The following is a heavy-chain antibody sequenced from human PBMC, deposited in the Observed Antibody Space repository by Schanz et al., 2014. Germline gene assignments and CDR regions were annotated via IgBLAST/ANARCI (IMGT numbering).Heavy chain of an antibody. CDR2: TSSDGSLK. D-gene: IGHD5-12*01. CDR3: ARGGRGGYPGRAFDI. CDR1: GFTFSSYA. V-gene: IGHV3-30*04. Sequence: QVQLVESGGGVVQPGRSLRLSCAASGFTFSSYAVHWVRQAPDKGLVWVAVTSSDGSLKYYADSVKGRFTISRDNSRAPLYLQMNSLICEATAVYYCARGGRGGYPGRAFDIWGQGTMVTASS. J-gene: IGHJ3*02.